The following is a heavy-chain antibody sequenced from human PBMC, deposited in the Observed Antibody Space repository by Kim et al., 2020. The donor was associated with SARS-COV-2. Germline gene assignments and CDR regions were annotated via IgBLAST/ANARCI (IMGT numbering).Heavy chain of an antibody. CDR2: IYYSGST. CDR1: GGSISSSSYY. J-gene: IGHJ3*02. V-gene: IGHV4-39*07. CDR3: ARNDYDFWPDAFDI. D-gene: IGHD3-3*01. Sequence: SETLSLTCTVSGGSISSSSYYWGWIRQPPGKGLEWIGSIYYSGSTYYNPSLKSRVTISVDTSKNQFSLKLSSVTAADTAVYYCARNDYDFWPDAFDIWGQGTMVTVSS.